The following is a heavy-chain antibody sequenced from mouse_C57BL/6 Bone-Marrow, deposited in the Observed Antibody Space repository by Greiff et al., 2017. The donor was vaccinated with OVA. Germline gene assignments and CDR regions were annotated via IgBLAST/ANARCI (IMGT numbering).Heavy chain of an antibody. D-gene: IGHD1-1*01. Sequence: VQLQQSGAELVMPGASVKLSCKASGYTFTSYWMHWVKQRPGQGLEWIGEIDPSDSYTNYTQKFKGKSTLTVDKSSSTAYMQLSSLTSEDSAVYYCARGGSTTVVATDYWGQSTTLTVSS. CDR3: ARGGSTTVVATDY. CDR2: IDPSDSYT. V-gene: IGHV1-69*01. CDR1: GYTFTSYW. J-gene: IGHJ2*01.